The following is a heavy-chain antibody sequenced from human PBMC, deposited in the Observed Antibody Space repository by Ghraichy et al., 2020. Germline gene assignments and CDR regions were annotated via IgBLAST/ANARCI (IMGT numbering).Heavy chain of an antibody. Sequence: GGSLRLSCAASGFTFSSYWMHWVRQAPGKGLVWVSRINSDGSSTSYADSVKGRFTISRDNAKNTLYLQMNSLRAEDTAVYYCARDFHDSSGYYYVAYYYYGMDVWGQGTTVTVSS. CDR1: GFTFSSYW. J-gene: IGHJ6*02. D-gene: IGHD3-22*01. CDR2: INSDGSST. CDR3: ARDFHDSSGYYYVAYYYYGMDV. V-gene: IGHV3-74*01.